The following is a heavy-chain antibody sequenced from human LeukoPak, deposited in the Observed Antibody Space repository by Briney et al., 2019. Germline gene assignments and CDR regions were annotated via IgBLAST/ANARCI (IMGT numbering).Heavy chain of an antibody. CDR2: INHSGST. V-gene: IGHV4-34*01. J-gene: IGHJ6*03. D-gene: IGHD3-3*01. CDR3: ARIKAARIFGVVNYYYYYYMDV. Sequence: SETLSLTXAVYGGSFSGYYWSWIRQPPGKGLEWIGEINHSGSTNYNPSLKSRVTISVDTSKNQFSLKLSSVTAADTAVYYCARIKAARIFGVVNYYYYYYMDVWGKGTTVTVSS. CDR1: GGSFSGYY.